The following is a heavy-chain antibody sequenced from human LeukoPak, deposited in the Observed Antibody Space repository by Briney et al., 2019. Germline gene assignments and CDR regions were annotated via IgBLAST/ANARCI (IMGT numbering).Heavy chain of an antibody. CDR2: ISYDGSNE. J-gene: IGHJ4*02. CDR3: ARVGYYSSGPFSYFDY. CDR1: GFTFSRYA. Sequence: GGSLRLSCAASGFTFSRYAMHWGRQAPGKGLEWVAVISYDGSNEYYAESVKGGFTISRDSSETTLYLEMNSLRVEDTAVYYCARVGYYSSGPFSYFDYWGQGTLVTVSS. D-gene: IGHD3-10*01. V-gene: IGHV3-30-3*01.